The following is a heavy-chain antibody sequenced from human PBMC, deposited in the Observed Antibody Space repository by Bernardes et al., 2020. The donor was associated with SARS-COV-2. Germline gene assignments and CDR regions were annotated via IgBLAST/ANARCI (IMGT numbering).Heavy chain of an antibody. J-gene: IGHJ6*02. CDR1: GFTFHNFG. V-gene: IGHV3-30*18. CDR3: AKVQAIFWIRPYNSGMDV. D-gene: IGHD5-18*01. CDR2: ISYEGSKK. Sequence: GWSLRRSCAASGFTFHNFGMHWVRQAPGRGLEWVAVISYEGSKKYYADSLEGRFTISKDNSKNTVYLQINNLRSEDTAIYYCAKVQAIFWIRPYNSGMDVWGQGTTVTVSS.